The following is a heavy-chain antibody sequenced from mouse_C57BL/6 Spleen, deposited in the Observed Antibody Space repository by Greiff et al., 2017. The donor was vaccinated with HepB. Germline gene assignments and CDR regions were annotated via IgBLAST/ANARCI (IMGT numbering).Heavy chain of an antibody. J-gene: IGHJ4*01. CDR3: ARNNYSNGGAMDY. D-gene: IGHD2-5*01. CDR1: GFSLTSYG. V-gene: IGHV2-2*01. Sequence: VKLVESGPGLVQPSQSLSITCTVSGFSLTSYGVHWVRQSPGKGLEWLGVIWSGGSTDYNAAFISRLSISKDNSKSQVFFKMNSLQADDTAIYYCARNNYSNGGAMDYWGQGTSVTVSS. CDR2: IWSGGST.